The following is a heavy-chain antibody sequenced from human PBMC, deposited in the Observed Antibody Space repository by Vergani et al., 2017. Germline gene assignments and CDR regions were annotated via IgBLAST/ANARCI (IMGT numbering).Heavy chain of an antibody. V-gene: IGHV3-33*01. D-gene: IGHD3-9*01. Sequence: QVQLVESGGGVVQPGRSLRLSCAASGFTFSSYGMHWVRQAPGKGLEWVAVIWYDGSNKYYADSVKGRFTISRDNSKNTLYLQMNSLRAEDTAVYYCARAEVFYDILTGYYPSGWFDPWGQGTLVTVSS. CDR3: ARAEVFYDILTGYYPSGWFDP. J-gene: IGHJ5*02. CDR2: IWYDGSNK. CDR1: GFTFSSYG.